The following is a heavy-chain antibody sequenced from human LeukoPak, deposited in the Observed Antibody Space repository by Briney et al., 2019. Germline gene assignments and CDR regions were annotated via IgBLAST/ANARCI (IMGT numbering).Heavy chain of an antibody. J-gene: IGHJ5*02. Sequence: ASVKVSCKASGYTFTSYDINWVRQATGQGLEWMGWMNPNSGNTGYAQKFQGRVTMTRNTSISTAYMELSSLRSEDTAVYYCARGDSSSRYTSNWFDPWGQGTLVTVSS. D-gene: IGHD6-13*01. CDR3: ARGDSSSRYTSNWFDP. V-gene: IGHV1-8*01. CDR1: GYTFTSYD. CDR2: MNPNSGNT.